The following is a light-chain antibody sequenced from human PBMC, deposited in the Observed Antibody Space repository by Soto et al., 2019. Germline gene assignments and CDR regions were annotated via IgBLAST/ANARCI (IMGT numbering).Light chain of an antibody. CDR1: QSVNTY. CDR2: DAS. J-gene: IGKJ4*01. Sequence: EIVLTQSPATLSLSPGEIATLSCRASQSVNTYLAWYQQKPGQGPRPLIYDASNRATGIPARFSGSGSGTDFTLTISSLEPEDFAVYYCQQRSNWPALTFGGGTKVEIK. CDR3: QQRSNWPALT. V-gene: IGKV3-11*01.